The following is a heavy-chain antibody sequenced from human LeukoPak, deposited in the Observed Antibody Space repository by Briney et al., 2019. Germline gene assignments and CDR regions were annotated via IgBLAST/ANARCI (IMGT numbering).Heavy chain of an antibody. Sequence: GGSLRLSCAASGFTFSSYGMHWVRQAPGKGLEWVAFIRYDGSNKYYADSVKGRFTISRDNSKNTLYLQMNSLRAEDTAVYYCARDGRFGELLSDHWGQGTLVTVSS. CDR3: ARDGRFGELLSDH. CDR1: GFTFSSYG. D-gene: IGHD3-10*01. V-gene: IGHV3-30*02. J-gene: IGHJ4*02. CDR2: IRYDGSNK.